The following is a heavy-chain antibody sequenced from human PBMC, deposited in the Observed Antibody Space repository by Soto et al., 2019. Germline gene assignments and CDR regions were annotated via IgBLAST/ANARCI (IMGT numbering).Heavy chain of an antibody. D-gene: IGHD3-22*01. J-gene: IGHJ4*02. CDR3: ARDRPDYYDSSGYYWNPIDY. CDR1: GYTFTSYY. CDR2: INPSGGST. Sequence: QVQLVQSGAEVKKPGASVKVSCKASGYTFTSYYMHWVRQAPGQGLEWMGIINPSGGSTSYAQKFQGRVTMTRDTSTSTVYMELSSLRSEDTAVYYCARDRPDYYDSSGYYWNPIDYWGQGTLVTVSS. V-gene: IGHV1-46*01.